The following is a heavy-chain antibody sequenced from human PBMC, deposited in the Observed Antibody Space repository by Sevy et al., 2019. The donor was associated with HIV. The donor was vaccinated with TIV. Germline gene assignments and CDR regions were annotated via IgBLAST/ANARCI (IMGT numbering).Heavy chain of an antibody. CDR2: ISSSSYI. V-gene: IGHV3-21*01. CDR1: GFTFSSYS. J-gene: IGHJ4*02. D-gene: IGHD5-12*01. Sequence: GGSLRLSCAASGFTFSSYSMNWVRQAPGKGLEWVSSISSSSYIYYADSVKGRFTISRDNAKNSLYLQMNSLRAEDTAVYYCARGKLGANALFNYWGQGTLVTVSS. CDR3: ARGKLGANALFNY.